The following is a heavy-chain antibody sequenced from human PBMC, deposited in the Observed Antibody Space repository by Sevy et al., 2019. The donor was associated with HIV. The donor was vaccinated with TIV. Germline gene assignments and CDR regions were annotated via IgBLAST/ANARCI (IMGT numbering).Heavy chain of an antibody. CDR1: GFTFSNAW. D-gene: IGHD3-10*01. J-gene: IGHJ4*02. V-gene: IGHV3-15*01. Sequence: GGSLRLSCAASGFTFSNAWMSWVRQAPGKGLEWVGRIKSKTDGGTTDYAAPVKGRFTISRDDSKNTLYLQMNSLKTEDTAIYYSTTDSKKRGLSALLAYWGQGTLVTDSS. CDR3: TTDSKKRGLSALLAY. CDR2: IKSKTDGGTT.